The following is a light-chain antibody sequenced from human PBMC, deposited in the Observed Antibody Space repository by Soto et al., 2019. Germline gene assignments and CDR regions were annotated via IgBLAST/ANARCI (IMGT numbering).Light chain of an antibody. CDR2: EVS. CDR1: SSDVGGYEY. J-gene: IGLJ1*01. V-gene: IGLV2-14*01. Sequence: QSALAQPASVSGSPGQSITISCTGTSSDVGGYEYVSWFQQHPGKAPKLMIYEVSDRPSGVSNRFSGSKSGNTASLTISGLQAEDEADYYCSSYTNTAHHVFGTGTKVTVL. CDR3: SSYTNTAHHV.